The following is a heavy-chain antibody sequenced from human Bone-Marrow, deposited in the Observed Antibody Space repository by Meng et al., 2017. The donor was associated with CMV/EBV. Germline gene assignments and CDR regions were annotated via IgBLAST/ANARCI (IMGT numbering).Heavy chain of an antibody. CDR1: GYTFSGYY. CDR3: ARIYHYDGSGYYPFDY. V-gene: IGHV1-2*02. Sequence: ASVKVSCKASGYTFSGYYMHWVRQAPGQGLEWMGWINPNSGDTNYAQKFQGRVTMTRDTSISTAYMELNRLKSDDTAVYYCARIYHYDGSGYYPFDYWGQGTLVTVSS. D-gene: IGHD3-22*01. J-gene: IGHJ4*02. CDR2: INPNSGDT.